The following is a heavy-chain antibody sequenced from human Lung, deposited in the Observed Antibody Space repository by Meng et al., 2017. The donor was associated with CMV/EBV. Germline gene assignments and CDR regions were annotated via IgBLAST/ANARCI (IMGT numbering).Heavy chain of an antibody. CDR3: ARVTEYGGNCFDS. CDR2: VYHSGYT. V-gene: IGHV4-4*02. J-gene: IGHJ4*02. D-gene: IGHD4/OR15-4a*01. CDR1: GTSNSTSNW. Sequence: VSGTSNSTSNWWRWVRQPPGKGLEWIGEVYHSGYTNYNPYLKSRVTMSVDRSKNQFSLKLSSVTAADTAVYYCARVTEYGGNCFDSWGQGTLVTVSS.